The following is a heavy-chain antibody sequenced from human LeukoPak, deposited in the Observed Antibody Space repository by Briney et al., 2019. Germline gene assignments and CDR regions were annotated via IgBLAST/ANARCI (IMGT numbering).Heavy chain of an antibody. CDR1: GFTFSSYA. CDR2: ISGSGGST. J-gene: IGHJ3*02. Sequence: AGGSLRLSCAASGFTFSSYAMSWVRQAPGKGLEWVSAISGSGGSTYYADSVKGRFTISRDNSKNTLYLQMNSLRAEDTAVYYCAKGPMIVVVPDIWGQGTMVTVSS. CDR3: AKGPMIVVVPDI. D-gene: IGHD3-22*01. V-gene: IGHV3-23*01.